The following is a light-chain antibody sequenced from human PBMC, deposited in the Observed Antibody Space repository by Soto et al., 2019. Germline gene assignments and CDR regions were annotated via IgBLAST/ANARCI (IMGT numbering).Light chain of an antibody. J-gene: IGKJ1*01. V-gene: IGKV3-15*01. Sequence: EIVMTQSPATLSVSPGERATLSCRASQSISSNLAWYQQKPSQAPRLLIYGASTRATCIPARFSGGGSGTEFTRTISSLQSEDFALYHSQQYNNWPRTFGQGTTVEIK. CDR3: QQYNNWPRT. CDR2: GAS. CDR1: QSISSN.